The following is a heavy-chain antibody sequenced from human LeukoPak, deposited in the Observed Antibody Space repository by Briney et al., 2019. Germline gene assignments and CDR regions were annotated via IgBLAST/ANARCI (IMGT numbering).Heavy chain of an antibody. D-gene: IGHD3-10*01. J-gene: IGHJ3*02. CDR1: GGSISSSSYY. CDR3: ARDTTYYGSGSYFRWDDAFDI. CDR2: IYYSGST. V-gene: IGHV4-39*07. Sequence: SETLSLTCTVSGGSISSSSYYWGWIRQPPGKGLEWIRSIYYSGSTYYNPSLKSRVTISVDTSKNQFSLKLSSVTAADTAVYYCARDTTYYGSGSYFRWDDAFDIWGQGTMVTVSS.